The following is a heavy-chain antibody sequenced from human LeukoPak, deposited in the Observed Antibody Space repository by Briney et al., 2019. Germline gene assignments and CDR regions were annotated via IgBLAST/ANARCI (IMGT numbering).Heavy chain of an antibody. CDR2: IKSDGGT. D-gene: IGHD3-22*01. CDR1: GFTFSTYW. Sequence: GGSLRLSCAASGFTFSTYWMHWVRQAPGKGRVWVSRIKSDGGTNYADSVKGRFTISRDNAKKTVSLQMNSLRPEDTGVYYCARVPSEIGGYYPEYFRHWGQGTLVTVSS. V-gene: IGHV3-74*01. CDR3: ARVPSEIGGYYPEYFRH. J-gene: IGHJ1*01.